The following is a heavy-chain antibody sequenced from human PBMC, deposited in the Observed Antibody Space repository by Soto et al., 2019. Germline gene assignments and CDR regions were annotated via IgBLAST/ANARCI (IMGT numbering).Heavy chain of an antibody. CDR2: ISGSGGST. J-gene: IGHJ4*02. CDR1: GFTFSSYA. V-gene: IGHV3-23*01. CDR3: AKDPYYYDSSGYYRTYYFDY. Sequence: GGSLRLSCAASGFTFSSYAMSWVRQAPGKGLEWVSAISGSGGSTYYADSVKGRFTISRDNSKNTLYLQMNSLRAEDTAVYYCAKDPYYYDSSGYYRTYYFDYWGQGTLVTVSS. D-gene: IGHD3-22*01.